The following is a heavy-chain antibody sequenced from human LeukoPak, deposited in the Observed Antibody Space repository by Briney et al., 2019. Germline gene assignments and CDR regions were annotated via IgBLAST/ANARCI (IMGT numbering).Heavy chain of an antibody. D-gene: IGHD3-22*01. CDR2: IYHSGST. CDR1: GYSISSGYY. J-gene: IGHJ4*02. CDR3: ARDLSRGSFDY. V-gene: IGHV4-38-2*02. Sequence: PSETLSLTCAVSGYSISSGYYWGWIRQPPGKGLERIGSIYHSGSTYYNPSLKSRVTISIDTSKNHFSLNLTSVTAADTAVYYSARDLSRGSFDYWGQGTLVTVSS.